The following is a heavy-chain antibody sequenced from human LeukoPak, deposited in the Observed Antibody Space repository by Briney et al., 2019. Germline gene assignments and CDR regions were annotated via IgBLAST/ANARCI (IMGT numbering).Heavy chain of an antibody. CDR3: ARPSSILSVGPRFDFDY. J-gene: IGHJ4*02. V-gene: IGHV3-21*01. CDR1: GFTFSSYS. Sequence: GGSLRLSCAASGFTFSSYSMNWVRQAPGKGLEWVSSISSSSSYIYYADSVKGRFTISRDNAKNSLYLQMNSLRAEDTAVYYCARPSSILSVGPRFDFDYWGQGTLVTVSS. CDR2: ISSSSSYI. D-gene: IGHD3-10*01.